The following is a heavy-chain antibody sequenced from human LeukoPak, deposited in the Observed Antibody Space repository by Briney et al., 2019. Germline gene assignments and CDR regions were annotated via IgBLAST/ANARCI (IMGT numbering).Heavy chain of an antibody. CDR2: ISGSGGST. CDR1: GFTFSSYA. J-gene: IGHJ4*02. V-gene: IGHV3-23*01. Sequence: GGSLRLSCAASGFTFSSYAMSRVRQAPGKELEWVSAISGSGGSTYYADSVKGRFTISRDNSKNTLYLQMNSLRAEDTAVYYCAKDVSRWPIDYWGQGTLVTVSS. D-gene: IGHD5-24*01. CDR3: AKDVSRWPIDY.